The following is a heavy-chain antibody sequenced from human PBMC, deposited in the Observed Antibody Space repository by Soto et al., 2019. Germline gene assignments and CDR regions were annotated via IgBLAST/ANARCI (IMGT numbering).Heavy chain of an antibody. D-gene: IGHD3-16*01. CDR2: ISCNGSTI. J-gene: IGHJ4*02. Sequence: GGSLRLSCAASGVTFSIYGMNWVRQAPGKGLEWVSFISCNGSTIYYADSVKGRFTISRDNAKNSLYLQMNSLRAEDTAVYYCARGYFGSFHYWGQDPLVT. V-gene: IGHV3-48*03. CDR3: ARGYFGSFHY. CDR1: GVTFSIYG.